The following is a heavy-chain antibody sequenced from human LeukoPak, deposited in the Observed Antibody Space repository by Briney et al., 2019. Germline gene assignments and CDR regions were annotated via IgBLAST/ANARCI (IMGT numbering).Heavy chain of an antibody. CDR1: GFTFSSYA. CDR3: AKDRVSPGFNLFDP. V-gene: IGHV3-23*01. J-gene: IGHJ5*02. D-gene: IGHD3-16*01. Sequence: GGSLRLSCAASGFTFSSYAMSWVRQAPGKGLEWVSAINGRGDNTYYADFVKGRFTISRDNSKSTVFLQMNSLRTEATAVYYCAKDRVSPGFNLFDPWGQGPLVTVSS. CDR2: INGRGDNT.